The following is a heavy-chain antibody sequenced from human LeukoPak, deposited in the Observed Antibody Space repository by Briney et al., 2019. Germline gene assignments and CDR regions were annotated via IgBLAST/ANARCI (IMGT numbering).Heavy chain of an antibody. CDR2: INQDGSDK. CDR1: AFTFSDYW. Sequence: GGSLRLSCVASAFTFSDYWMSWVRQAPGKGLEWVANINQDGSDKSYVDSVRGRFTISRDNAKNSQYLQMNSLRPEDTTVYYCAREKEVLRSDFWSGYDAFDIWGQGTMLTVSS. CDR3: AREKEVLRSDFWSGYDAFDI. J-gene: IGHJ3*02. D-gene: IGHD3-3*01. V-gene: IGHV3-7*01.